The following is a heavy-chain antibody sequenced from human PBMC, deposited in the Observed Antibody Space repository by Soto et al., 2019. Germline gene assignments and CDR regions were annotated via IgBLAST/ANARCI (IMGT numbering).Heavy chain of an antibody. V-gene: IGHV3-30-3*01. CDR2: TSYDGNNK. D-gene: IGHD3-16*01. J-gene: IGHJ4*02. Sequence: QAPGKGLEWVAFTSYDGNNKDYGDSVKGRFTVSSDNSQNTLHLQMDFLRPEDTALYYCARWGTTGGFDLWGQGTLVSVSS. CDR3: ARWGTTGGFDL.